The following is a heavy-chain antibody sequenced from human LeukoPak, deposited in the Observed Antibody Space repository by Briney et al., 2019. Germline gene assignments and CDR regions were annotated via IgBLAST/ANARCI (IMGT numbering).Heavy chain of an antibody. CDR3: AKGLRIAAAAIDY. CDR2: IRYDGSNK. Sequence: PGGSLRLSCAASGFTFSSYGMHWVRQAPGKGLEWVAFIRYDGSNKYYADSVKGRFTISRDNSKNTLYLQMNSLRAEDTAVYYCAKGLRIAAAAIDYWGQGTLVTVSS. CDR1: GFTFSSYG. V-gene: IGHV3-30*02. D-gene: IGHD6-13*01. J-gene: IGHJ4*02.